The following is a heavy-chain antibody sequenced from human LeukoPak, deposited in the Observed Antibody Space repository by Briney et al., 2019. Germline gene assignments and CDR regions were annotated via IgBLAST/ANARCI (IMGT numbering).Heavy chain of an antibody. D-gene: IGHD2-2*02. Sequence: SETLSLTCTVSGGSISSYYLSWIRQPPGKGLEWIGYIYYSGGTKYNPSLKSRVTISLDTSKNQFSLKLSSVTAADTAVYYCARGSRRNLGYCSSTSCYRPLLFDYWGQGTLVTVSS. V-gene: IGHV4-59*12. CDR2: IYYSGGT. CDR3: ARGSRRNLGYCSSTSCYRPLLFDY. CDR1: GGSISSYY. J-gene: IGHJ4*02.